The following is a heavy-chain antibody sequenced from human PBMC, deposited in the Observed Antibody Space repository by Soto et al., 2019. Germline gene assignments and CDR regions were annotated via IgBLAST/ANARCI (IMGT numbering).Heavy chain of an antibody. CDR1: GYTSTNYG. J-gene: IGHJ6*02. CDR2: INAGSGNT. Sequence: ASVKVSCKASGYTSTNYGMHWVRQAPGQRLEWMGWINAGSGNTKYSQKFQGRITITRDTSASTAYMELSRLRSEDTAVYYCARSQGSSFSLEMYYYYYYGMDVGGQGTMVTVSS. CDR3: ARSQGSSFSLEMYYYYYYGMDV. D-gene: IGHD2-2*01. V-gene: IGHV1-3*01.